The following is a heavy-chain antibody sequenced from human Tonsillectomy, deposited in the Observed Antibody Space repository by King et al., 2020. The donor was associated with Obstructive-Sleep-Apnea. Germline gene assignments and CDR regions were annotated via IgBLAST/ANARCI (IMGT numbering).Heavy chain of an antibody. CDR1: GFTFGNYC. Sequence: VQLVESGGGLVQPGGSLRLSCAASGFTFGNYCMSWVRQAPGKGLEWVANIKEDGGDKYYVDSVKGRFTISRDNAKNSLCLQMNSLRAEDTAVYYCASAHSLGYSFGDNTMDVWSQGTTVTVSS. D-gene: IGHD5-18*01. CDR2: IKEDGGDK. CDR3: ASAHSLGYSFGDNTMDV. V-gene: IGHV3-7*03. J-gene: IGHJ6*02.